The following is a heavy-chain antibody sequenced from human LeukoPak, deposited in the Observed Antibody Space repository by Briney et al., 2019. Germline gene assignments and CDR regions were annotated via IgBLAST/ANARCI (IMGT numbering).Heavy chain of an antibody. Sequence: PSETLSLTCTVSGGSISSGSYYWSWIRQPAGKGLEWIGRFHITGSTNYNPSLKSRVTISVDTSKNQFSLKLSSVTAADTAVYYRARGESSSWFDYWGQGTLVTVSS. D-gene: IGHD6-13*01. CDR3: ARGESSSWFDY. V-gene: IGHV4-61*02. J-gene: IGHJ4*02. CDR2: FHITGST. CDR1: GGSISSGSYY.